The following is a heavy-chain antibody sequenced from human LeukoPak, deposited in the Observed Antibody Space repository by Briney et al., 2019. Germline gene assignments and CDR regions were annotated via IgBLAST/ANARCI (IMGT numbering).Heavy chain of an antibody. J-gene: IGHJ6*02. CDR3: AKMAFLSYYYYGMDV. CDR1: GFTFSSYA. Sequence: GGSLRLSCAASGFTFSSYAMSWVRQAPGKGLEWVSAISGSGGSTYYTDSVKGRFTISRDNSKNTLYLQMNSLRAEDTAVYYCAKMAFLSYYYYGMDVWGQGTTVTVSS. CDR2: ISGSGGST. V-gene: IGHV3-23*01. D-gene: IGHD3-3*01.